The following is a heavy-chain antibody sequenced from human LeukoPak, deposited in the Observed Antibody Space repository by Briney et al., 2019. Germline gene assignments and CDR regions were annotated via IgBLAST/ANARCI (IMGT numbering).Heavy chain of an antibody. J-gene: IGHJ4*02. D-gene: IGHD4/OR15-4a*01. CDR1: GFIISSNY. CDR3: ARRAGAYSHPYDY. V-gene: IGHV3-66*04. Sequence: GGSLRLSCAASGFIISSNYMTWVRQAPGKGLEWVSVIYTGGSTYYADSVKDRFIISRDNSKNTLYLQMNSLRAEDTAVYYCARRAGAYSHPYDYWGQGTLVTVSS. CDR2: IYTGGST.